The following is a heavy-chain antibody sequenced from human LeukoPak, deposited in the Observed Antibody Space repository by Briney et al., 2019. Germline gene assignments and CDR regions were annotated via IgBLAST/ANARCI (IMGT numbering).Heavy chain of an antibody. Sequence: PSETLSLTCTVSGXSISSSSYYWGWIRQPPGKGLEWIGSIYYSGSTYYNPSLKSRVTISVDTSKNQFSLKLSSVTAADTAVYYCARQRYYYGMDVWGQGTTVTVSS. J-gene: IGHJ6*02. CDR2: IYYSGST. CDR1: GXSISSSSYY. CDR3: ARQRYYYGMDV. V-gene: IGHV4-39*01.